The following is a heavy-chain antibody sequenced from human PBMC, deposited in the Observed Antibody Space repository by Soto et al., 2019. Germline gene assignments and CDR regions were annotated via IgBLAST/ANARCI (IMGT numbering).Heavy chain of an antibody. CDR2: IYYSGST. V-gene: IGHV4-59*01. Sequence: PSETLSLTCTVSGGSISSYYWSWIRQPPGKGLEWIGYIYYSGSTNYNPSLKSRVTISVDTSKNQFSLKLRSVTAADTAVYYCARGVLRYYYYGMDVWGQGTTVTVSS. CDR3: ARGVLRYYYYGMDV. CDR1: GGSISSYY. J-gene: IGHJ6*02.